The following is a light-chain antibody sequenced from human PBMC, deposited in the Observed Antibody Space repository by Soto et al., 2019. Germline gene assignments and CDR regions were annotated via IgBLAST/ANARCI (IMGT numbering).Light chain of an antibody. J-gene: IGLJ2*01. CDR1: SGHSSYI. CDR2: LEGSGSY. Sequence: QSVLTQSSSASASLGSSVKLTCTLSSGHSSYIIAWHQQQPGKAPRYLMKLEGSGSYNKGSRVPDRFSGSSSGADRYLTISNLQSEDEADYYCEPWDSNPHVVFGGGTKLTVL. CDR3: EPWDSNPHVV. V-gene: IGLV4-60*03.